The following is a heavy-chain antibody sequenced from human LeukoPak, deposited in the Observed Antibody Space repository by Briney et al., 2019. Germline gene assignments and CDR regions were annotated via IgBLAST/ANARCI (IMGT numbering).Heavy chain of an antibody. CDR3: ASPDLYCTNGVCLIDY. CDR2: ISSSSSYI. D-gene: IGHD2-8*01. CDR1: GFTFSSYS. J-gene: IGHJ4*02. Sequence: GGSLRLSCPASGFTFSSYSMNWVRQAPGKGLAWVSSISSSSSYIYYADSVKGRFTISRDNAKNSLYLQMNSLRAEDTAVYYCASPDLYCTNGVCLIDYWGQGTLVTVSS. V-gene: IGHV3-21*01.